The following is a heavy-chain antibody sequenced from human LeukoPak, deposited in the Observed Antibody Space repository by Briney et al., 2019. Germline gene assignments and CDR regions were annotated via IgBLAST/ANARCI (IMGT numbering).Heavy chain of an antibody. D-gene: IGHD3-22*01. CDR1: GFAFSSFE. V-gene: IGHV3-48*03. CDR3: ARDYYDSSGRFDY. Sequence: GGSLRLSCAASGFAFSSFEMNWVRHAPGKGLEWLSYISSSGSTIYYADSVKGRFTISRDNAKNSLYLQMNSLRSEDTAVYYCARDYYDSSGRFDYWGQGTLVTVSS. CDR2: ISSSGSTI. J-gene: IGHJ4*02.